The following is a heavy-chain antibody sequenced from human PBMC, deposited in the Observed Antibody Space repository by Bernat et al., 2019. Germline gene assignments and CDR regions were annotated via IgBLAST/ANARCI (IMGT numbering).Heavy chain of an antibody. CDR2: INPGNGKT. CDR1: GYTLTSYT. Sequence: QVQLVQSGAEVKKPGASVKVSCKASGYTLTSYTIHWVRQAPGQRLEWMGWINPGNGKTEYSQKFQGRVTITTDTSASTAYMDLSSLRSEDTAVYYGARIPRTAFDYWGQGTLVTVSS. CDR3: ARIPRTAFDY. V-gene: IGHV1-3*01. D-gene: IGHD1-7*01. J-gene: IGHJ4*02.